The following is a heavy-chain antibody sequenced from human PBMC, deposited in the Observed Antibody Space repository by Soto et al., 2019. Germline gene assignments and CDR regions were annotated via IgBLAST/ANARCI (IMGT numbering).Heavy chain of an antibody. V-gene: IGHV3-23*01. CDR3: AKGDSSGSGGVPYFDY. D-gene: IGHD3-22*01. CDR1: GFTFSSYA. J-gene: IGHJ4*02. CDR2: ISGSGGRT. Sequence: EVQLLESGGGLVQPGGSLRLSCAASGFTFSSYAMNWVRQAPGKGLEWVSTISGSGGRTYYADSVKGRFTISRDNSKNTLYLQMNSLRAEDTAVYYCAKGDSSGSGGVPYFDYWGQGTLVTVSS.